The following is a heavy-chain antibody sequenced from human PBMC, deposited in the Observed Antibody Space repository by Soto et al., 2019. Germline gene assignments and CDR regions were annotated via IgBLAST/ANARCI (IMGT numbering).Heavy chain of an antibody. J-gene: IGHJ6*03. CDR1: GYTFTSYY. Sequence: GASMKGSCKASGYTFTSYYMPWVRQAPGQGLEWMGIINPSGGSTSYAQKFQGRVTMTRDTSTSTVYMELSSLRSEDTAVYYCARGPRSENYYYYYMDVWGKGTTVTVSS. V-gene: IGHV1-46*03. CDR3: ARGPRSENYYYYYMDV. CDR2: INPSGGST.